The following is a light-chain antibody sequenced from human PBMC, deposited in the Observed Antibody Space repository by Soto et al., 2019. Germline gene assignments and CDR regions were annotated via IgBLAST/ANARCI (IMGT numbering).Light chain of an antibody. V-gene: IGKV3-11*01. CDR1: QSVTSS. CDR2: DAS. Sequence: EIVLTQSPGTLYFSQVEGATLSFRASQSVTSSLAWHQHKPGQAPRLLIFDASDRATGIPARFSGSGSGTDFTLTISSLEPEDFAVYYCQQRSNWLWTFGQGTKV. J-gene: IGKJ1*01. CDR3: QQRSNWLWT.